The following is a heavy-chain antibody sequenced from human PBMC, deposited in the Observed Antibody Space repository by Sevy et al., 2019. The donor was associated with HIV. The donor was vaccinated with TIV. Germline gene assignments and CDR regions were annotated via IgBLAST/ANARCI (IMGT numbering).Heavy chain of an antibody. Sequence: GGSLRLSCAASGFTVSSNYMSWVRQAPGKGLEWVSVIYSGGSTYYADSVKGRFTISRDNSKNTPYLQMNSLRAEDTAVYYCASSGPYSSSCYHWYFDLWGRGTLVTVSS. V-gene: IGHV3-53*01. D-gene: IGHD6-13*01. CDR1: GFTVSSNY. J-gene: IGHJ2*01. CDR3: ASSGPYSSSCYHWYFDL. CDR2: IYSGGST.